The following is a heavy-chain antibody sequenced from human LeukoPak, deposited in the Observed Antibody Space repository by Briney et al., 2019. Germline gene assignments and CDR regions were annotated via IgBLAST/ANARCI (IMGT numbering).Heavy chain of an antibody. V-gene: IGHV1-18*01. D-gene: IGHD3-22*01. CDR2: ISAYNGNT. J-gene: IGHJ4*02. CDR3: ARGFYYDSSGYYAY. Sequence: ASVKVSCTASGYTFTSYGISWVRQAPGQGLEWMGWISAYNGNTNYAQKLQGRVTMTTDTSTSTAYMELRSLRSDDPAVYYCARGFYYDSSGYYAYWGQGTLVTVSS. CDR1: GYTFTSYG.